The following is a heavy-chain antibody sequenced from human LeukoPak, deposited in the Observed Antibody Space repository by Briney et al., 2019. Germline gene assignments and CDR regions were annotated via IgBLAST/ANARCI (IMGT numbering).Heavy chain of an antibody. CDR3: ASTGGHSSGYYYPGY. J-gene: IGHJ4*02. V-gene: IGHV3-23*01. CDR1: GFNFSSYA. Sequence: GGSLRLFCAASGFNFSSYAMSWVRQAPGKGLEWVSAISGSGGSTYYADSVKGRFTISRDNSKNTLYLQMNSLRAEDTAAYYCASTGGHSSGYYYPGYWGQGTLVTVSS. D-gene: IGHD3-22*01. CDR2: ISGSGGST.